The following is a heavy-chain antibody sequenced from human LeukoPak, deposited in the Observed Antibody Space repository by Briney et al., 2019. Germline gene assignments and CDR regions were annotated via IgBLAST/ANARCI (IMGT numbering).Heavy chain of an antibody. CDR3: AKSYYYGSGNYSRTAFDI. D-gene: IGHD3-10*01. Sequence: AGSLRLSCTAAGFTFSRYDMSWDRQAQGQGMEWGSGTSASAGITYYTDSVKGRFTISRDNSKNTQNLQINSLRAEDTAVYYCAKSYYYGSGNYSRTAFDIWGQGTMVTVSS. CDR2: TSASAGIT. V-gene: IGHV3-23*01. J-gene: IGHJ3*02. CDR1: GFTFSRYD.